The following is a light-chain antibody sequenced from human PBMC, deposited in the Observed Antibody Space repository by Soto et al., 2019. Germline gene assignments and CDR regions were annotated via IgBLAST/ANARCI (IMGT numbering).Light chain of an antibody. Sequence: QSALTQPRSVSGSPGQSVTISCTGTSSDVGGYNYVSWYQQHPGKAPKLMIYDVSKRPSGAPDRFSGSKSGNTASLTISGLQAEDEADYYCCSYAGSYTFAVFGGGTKVTVL. CDR3: CSYAGSYTFAV. CDR2: DVS. CDR1: SSDVGGYNY. J-gene: IGLJ2*01. V-gene: IGLV2-11*01.